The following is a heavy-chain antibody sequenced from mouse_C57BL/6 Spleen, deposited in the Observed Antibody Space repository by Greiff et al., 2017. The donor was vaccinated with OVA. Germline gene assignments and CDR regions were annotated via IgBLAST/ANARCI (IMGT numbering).Heavy chain of an antibody. V-gene: IGHV5-6*01. D-gene: IGHD2-4*01. CDR1: GFTFSSYG. J-gene: IGHJ4*01. Sequence: EVMLVESGGDLVKPGGSPKLSCAASGFTFSSYGMSWVRQTPDKRLEWVATISSGGSYTYYPDSVKGRFTISRDNAKNTLYLQRSSLKSEDTAMYYGARHRGYDYIGGAMDYWGQGTSVTVSS. CDR2: ISSGGSYT. CDR3: ARHRGYDYIGGAMDY.